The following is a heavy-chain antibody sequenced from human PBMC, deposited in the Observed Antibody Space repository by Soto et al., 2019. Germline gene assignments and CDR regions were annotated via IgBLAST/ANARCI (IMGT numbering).Heavy chain of an antibody. D-gene: IGHD6-19*01. CDR1: GDRFSSFW. Sequence: GESLKIWCKGSGDRFSSFWVAWVRQTPGKGLEWLGIIYPGDLDTRYTSSFQGHVIISADKSSSTVYLQWSSLKASDTAIYYCAWSIAVTGTYFSRLDVSGQGTPVTVSS. CDR3: AWSIAVTGTYFSRLDV. J-gene: IGHJ6*02. V-gene: IGHV5-51*01. CDR2: IYPGDLDT.